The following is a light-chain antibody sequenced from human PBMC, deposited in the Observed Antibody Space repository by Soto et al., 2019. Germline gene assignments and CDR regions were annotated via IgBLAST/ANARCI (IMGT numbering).Light chain of an antibody. CDR2: LKSDGSH. Sequence: QSVLTQSPSASASLGASVKLTCTLSSGHSTYDIVWHQQQSEKGPRYLMKLKSDGSHSKGDGVPDRFSGSSSGAERYLTISSLQSEDEADYYCQTWGSGFLVFGGGTQLTVL. J-gene: IGLJ2*01. CDR3: QTWGSGFLV. V-gene: IGLV4-69*01. CDR1: SGHSTYD.